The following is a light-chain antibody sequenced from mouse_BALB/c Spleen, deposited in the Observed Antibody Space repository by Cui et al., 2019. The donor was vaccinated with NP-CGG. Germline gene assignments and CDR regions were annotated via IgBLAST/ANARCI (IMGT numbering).Light chain of an antibody. CDR3: ALWYSNHWV. CDR1: TGAVTTSNY. J-gene: IGLJ1*01. CDR2: GTN. V-gene: IGLV1*01. Sequence: QAVVTQEVALTTSPGETVTLTGSPSTGAVTTSNYANWVQEKPEHLFTGLIGGTNNRAPGVPARFSGSLIGDKAALTITGAQTEDEAIYFCALWYSNHWVFGGGTKLTVL.